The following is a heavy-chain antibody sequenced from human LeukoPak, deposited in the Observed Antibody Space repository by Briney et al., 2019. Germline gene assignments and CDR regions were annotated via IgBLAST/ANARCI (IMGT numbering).Heavy chain of an antibody. CDR2: IIPIFGTA. J-gene: IGHJ2*01. CDR1: GGTFSSYA. V-gene: IGHV1-69*05. CDR3: ASFLGDGDSSSWPAFDWYFDL. Sequence: SVKVSCKASGGTFSSYAISWVRQAPGQGLEWMGRIIPIFGTANYAQKFQGRVTITTDESTSTAYMELSSLRSEDTAVYYCASFLGDGDSSSWPAFDWYFDLWGRGTLVTVSS. D-gene: IGHD6-13*01.